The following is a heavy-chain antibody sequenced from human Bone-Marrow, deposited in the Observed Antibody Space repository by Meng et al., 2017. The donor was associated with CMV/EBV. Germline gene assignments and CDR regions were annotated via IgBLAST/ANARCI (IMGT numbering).Heavy chain of an antibody. D-gene: IGHD3-22*01. V-gene: IGHV1-2*02. CDR1: GGTFSSYA. Sequence: ASVKVSCKASGGTFSSYAISWVRQAPGQGLEWMGWINPNSGGTNYAQKFQGRVTMTRDTSISTAYMELSRLRSDDTAVYYCATQSMIVVVAGAFDIWGQGTMVTVSS. CDR2: INPNSGGT. CDR3: ATQSMIVVVAGAFDI. J-gene: IGHJ3*02.